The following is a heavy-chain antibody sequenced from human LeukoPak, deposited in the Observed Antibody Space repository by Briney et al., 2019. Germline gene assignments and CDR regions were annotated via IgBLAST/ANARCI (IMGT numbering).Heavy chain of an antibody. V-gene: IGHV1-3*01. CDR1: EYTFTSYV. CDR2: INPGNGNT. D-gene: IGHD6-19*01. J-gene: IGHJ4*02. Sequence: ASVKVSCKASEYTFTSYVMHWVRQAPGQRLEWMGWINPGNGNTKYSQKFQGRVIITRDTSASTAYMDLSSLRSEDTAVYYCARWCGSGCRLDYWGQGTLVTVSS. CDR3: ARWCGSGCRLDY.